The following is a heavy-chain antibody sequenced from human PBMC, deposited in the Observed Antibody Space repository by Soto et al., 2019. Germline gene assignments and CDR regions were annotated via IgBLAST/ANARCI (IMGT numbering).Heavy chain of an antibody. Sequence: QVQLVESGGGVVQPGRSLRLSCEASGFTFSSRGMHWVRQAPGKGLEWVALIWADGSSQYYVDSVKGRFTISRDNSRNPLYLQMNSLRAEDTAVYYWATDLGMPSGGRWYSTFFEDWGQGTLVTVSP. V-gene: IGHV3-33*01. CDR3: ATDLGMPSGGRWYSTFFED. CDR1: GFTFSSRG. J-gene: IGHJ4*02. D-gene: IGHD2-15*01. CDR2: IWADGSSQ.